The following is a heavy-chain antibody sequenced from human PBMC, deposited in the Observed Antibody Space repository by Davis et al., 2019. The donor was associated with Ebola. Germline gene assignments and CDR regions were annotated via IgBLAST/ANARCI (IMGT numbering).Heavy chain of an antibody. CDR3: TMTTVMVDY. D-gene: IGHD4-17*01. CDR1: GFTFSGSA. CDR2: IRSKANSYAT. V-gene: IGHV3-73*01. J-gene: IGHJ4*02. Sequence: GGSLRLSCAASGFTFSGSAMHWVRQASGKGLEWVGRIRSKANSYATAYATSVKGRFTISRDDSKNTAYLQMNSLKTEDTAVYYCTMTTVMVDYWGQGTLVTVSS.